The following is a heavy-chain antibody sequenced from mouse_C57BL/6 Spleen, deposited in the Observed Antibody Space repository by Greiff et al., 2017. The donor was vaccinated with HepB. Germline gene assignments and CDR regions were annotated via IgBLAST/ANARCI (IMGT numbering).Heavy chain of an antibody. V-gene: IGHV1-15*01. Sequence: VQLQQSGAELVRPGASVTLSCKASGYTFTDYEMHWVKQTPVHGLEWIGAIDPETGGTAYNQKYKGKAILTADKSSSTAYMELRSLTSEDSAVYYCTRFYDGYQTQLAYWGQGTLVTVSA. CDR1: GYTFTDYE. CDR3: TRFYDGYQTQLAY. CDR2: IDPETGGT. D-gene: IGHD2-3*01. J-gene: IGHJ3*01.